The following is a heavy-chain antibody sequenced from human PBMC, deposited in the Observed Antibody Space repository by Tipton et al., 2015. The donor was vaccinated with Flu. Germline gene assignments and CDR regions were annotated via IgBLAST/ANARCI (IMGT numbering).Heavy chain of an antibody. Sequence: LRLSCTVSGGSISSYYWSWIRQPAGKGLEWIGRIYTSGSTNYNPSLKSRVTMSVDTSKNQFSLKLSSMTAADTAVYYCARGQGNSGWRYFDYWGQGTLVTVSS. V-gene: IGHV4-4*07. D-gene: IGHD6-19*01. CDR2: IYTSGST. CDR3: ARGQGNSGWRYFDY. CDR1: GGSISSYY. J-gene: IGHJ4*02.